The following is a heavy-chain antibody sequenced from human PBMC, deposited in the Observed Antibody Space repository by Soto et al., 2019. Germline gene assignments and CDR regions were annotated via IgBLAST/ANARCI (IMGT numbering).Heavy chain of an antibody. CDR2: IYSGGST. CDR1: GFTVSSNY. J-gene: IGHJ6*02. V-gene: IGHV3-53*01. D-gene: IGHD3-3*01. CDR3: ARDPLITIFGVVNSPYGMDV. Sequence: GGSLRLSCAASGFTVSSNYMSWVRQAPGKGLEWVSVIYSGGSTYYADSVKGRFTISRDNSKNTLYLQMNSLRAEDTAVYYCARDPLITIFGVVNSPYGMDVWGQGTTVTVSS.